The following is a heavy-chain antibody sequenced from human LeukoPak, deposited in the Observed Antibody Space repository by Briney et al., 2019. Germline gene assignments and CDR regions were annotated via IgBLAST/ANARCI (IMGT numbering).Heavy chain of an antibody. Sequence: SETLSLTCTVSGVSVISGTSYWDWIRQPAGKGLEWIGRIYPSGSTDYNPSVKSRLSISIDTSKNQFSLNLTSVTAADTAVYYCARVFWISGGYFDYWGLGIPVTVSS. V-gene: IGHV4-61*02. CDR2: IYPSGST. J-gene: IGHJ4*02. D-gene: IGHD3-3*01. CDR3: ARVFWISGGYFDY. CDR1: GVSVISGTSY.